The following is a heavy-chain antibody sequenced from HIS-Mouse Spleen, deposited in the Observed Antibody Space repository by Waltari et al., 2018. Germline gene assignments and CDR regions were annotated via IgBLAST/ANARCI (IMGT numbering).Heavy chain of an antibody. Sequence: QVQLQQWGAGLLKPSETLSLTCAVYGGSFSGYYWSWIRQPPGKGLEWFGESNHSGSTNYNPSLKSRVTISVDTSKNQFSLKLSSVTAADTAVYYCARRGGWYFDYWGQGTLVTVSS. J-gene: IGHJ4*02. D-gene: IGHD3-10*01. CDR1: GGSFSGYY. V-gene: IGHV4-34*01. CDR3: ARRGGWYFDY. CDR2: SNHSGST.